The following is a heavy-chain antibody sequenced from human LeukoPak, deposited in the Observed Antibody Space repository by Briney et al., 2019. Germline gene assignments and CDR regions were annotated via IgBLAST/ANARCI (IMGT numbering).Heavy chain of an antibody. CDR2: IYYSGST. J-gene: IGHJ4*02. D-gene: IGHD3-9*01. V-gene: IGHV4-59*01. CDR3: ARSTVYYDILTGYFQPIYYFDY. CDR1: GGSISSYY. Sequence: SETLSLTCTVSGGSISSYYWSWIRQPPGKGLEWIGYIYYSGSTNYNPSLKSRVTILVDTSKNQFSLKLSSVTAADTAVYYCARSTVYYDILTGYFQPIYYFDYWGQGTLVTVSS.